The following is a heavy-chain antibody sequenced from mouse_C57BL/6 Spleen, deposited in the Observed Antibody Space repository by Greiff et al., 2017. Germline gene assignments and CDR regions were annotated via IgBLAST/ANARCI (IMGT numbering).Heavy chain of an antibody. J-gene: IGHJ4*01. CDR1: GYAFSSYW. V-gene: IGHV1-80*01. Sequence: VQLQQSGAELVKPGASVKISCKASGYAFSSYWMNWVKQRPGKGLEWIGQIYPGNGDTNYNGKFKGKATLTADKSSSTAYMPLSSLTSDDSVVYFGARDIGTTVVDFPYATDYWGQGTSVTVSS. CDR3: ARDIGTTVVDFPYATDY. CDR2: IYPGNGDT. D-gene: IGHD1-1*01.